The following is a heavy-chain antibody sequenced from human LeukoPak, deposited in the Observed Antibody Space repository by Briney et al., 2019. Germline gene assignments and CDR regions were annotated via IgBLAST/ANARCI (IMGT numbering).Heavy chain of an antibody. D-gene: IGHD6-19*01. V-gene: IGHV4-59*01. J-gene: IGHJ5*02. CDR2: IYYSGST. CDR3: AREGRGSGWYSLSYWFDP. CDR1: GGSISSYY. Sequence: KHSETLSLTCTVSGGSISSYYWSWIRQPPGKGLERIGYIYYSGSTNYNPSLKSRVTISVDTSKNQFSLKLSSVTAADTAVYYCAREGRGSGWYSLSYWFDPWGQGTLVTVSS.